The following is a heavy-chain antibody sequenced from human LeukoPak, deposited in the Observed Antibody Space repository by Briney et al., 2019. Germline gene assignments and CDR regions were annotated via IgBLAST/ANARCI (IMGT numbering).Heavy chain of an antibody. J-gene: IGHJ4*02. V-gene: IGHV3-23*01. CDR2: ISGSGGST. Sequence: GGSLRLSCAASGFTFSSYAMSWVRQAPGKGLEWVSAISGSGGSTYYADSVKGRFTISRDNSKNTLYLQMNSLRAEDTALYYCAKGGGGSGSYYDYWGQGTLVTVSS. D-gene: IGHD3-10*01. CDR1: GFTFSSYA. CDR3: AKGGGGSGSYYDY.